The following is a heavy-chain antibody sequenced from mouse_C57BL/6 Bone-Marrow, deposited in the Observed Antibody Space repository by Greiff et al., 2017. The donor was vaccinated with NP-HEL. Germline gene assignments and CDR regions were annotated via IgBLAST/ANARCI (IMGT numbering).Heavy chain of an antibody. Sequence: EVHLVESGGGLVKPGGSLKLSCAASGFTFSDYGMHWVRQAPEKGLEWVAYISSGSSTIYYADTVKGRFTISRDNAKNTLFLQMTSLRSEDTAMYYCAILLMGYAMDYWGQGTSVTVSS. D-gene: IGHD1-1*01. CDR3: AILLMGYAMDY. J-gene: IGHJ4*01. CDR1: GFTFSDYG. V-gene: IGHV5-17*01. CDR2: ISSGSSTI.